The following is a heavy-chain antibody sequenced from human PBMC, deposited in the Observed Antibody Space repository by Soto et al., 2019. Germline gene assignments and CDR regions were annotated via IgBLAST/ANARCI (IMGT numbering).Heavy chain of an antibody. CDR3: PNLYSSSSPPADY. CDR2: IRSKANSYAT. CDR1: GFTFSGSA. J-gene: IGHJ4*02. D-gene: IGHD6-6*01. V-gene: IGHV3-73*01. Sequence: GGSLRLSCAASGFTFSGSAMHWVRQASGKGLEWVGRIRSKANSYATAYAASVKGRFTISRDDSKNTAYLQMNSLKTEDTAVYYCPNLYSSSSPPADYWGQGTLVTVSS.